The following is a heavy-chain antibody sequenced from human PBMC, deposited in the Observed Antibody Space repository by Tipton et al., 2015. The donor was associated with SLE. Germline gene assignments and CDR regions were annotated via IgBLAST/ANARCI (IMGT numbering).Heavy chain of an antibody. Sequence: SLRLSCAASGFTFSSYAMHWVRQAPGKGLEWVAVISYDGSNKYYADSVKGRFTISRDNSKNTLYLQMNSLRAEDTAVYYCARVLRWFRSVYGMDVWGQGTTITVSS. J-gene: IGHJ6*02. CDR1: GFTFSSYA. D-gene: IGHD3-10*01. CDR3: ARVLRWFRSVYGMDV. V-gene: IGHV3-30*04. CDR2: ISYDGSNK.